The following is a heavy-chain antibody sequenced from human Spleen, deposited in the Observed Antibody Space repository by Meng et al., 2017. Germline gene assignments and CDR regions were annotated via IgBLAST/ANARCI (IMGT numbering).Heavy chain of an antibody. CDR1: GGSISSSSYYY. Sequence: SETLSLTCTVSGGSISSSSYYYWGWIRQPPGKGLERLGSIYYTGSTYYSPPLKSRVTISVDTSKNQFSLKLTSVTAADTAVYYCARGAYYYGSGSYFGDWGQGTLVTVSS. CDR2: IYYTGST. J-gene: IGHJ4*02. D-gene: IGHD3-10*01. CDR3: ARGAYYYGSGSYFGD. V-gene: IGHV4-39*07.